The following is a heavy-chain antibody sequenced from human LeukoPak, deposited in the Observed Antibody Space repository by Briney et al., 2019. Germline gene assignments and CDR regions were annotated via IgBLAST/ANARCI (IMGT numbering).Heavy chain of an antibody. CDR2: ISGSGGNT. Sequence: PGGSLRLSCAASGFTFNNYAMSWVRQAPGKGLEWVSAISGSGGNTYYADSVKGRFTISRDNSKSTLYLQMNSLRAEDTAVYYCAKSNTYYDILTGYYNVKDFDYWGQGTLVTVSS. V-gene: IGHV3-23*01. J-gene: IGHJ4*02. CDR3: AKSNTYYDILTGYYNVKDFDY. D-gene: IGHD3-9*01. CDR1: GFTFNNYA.